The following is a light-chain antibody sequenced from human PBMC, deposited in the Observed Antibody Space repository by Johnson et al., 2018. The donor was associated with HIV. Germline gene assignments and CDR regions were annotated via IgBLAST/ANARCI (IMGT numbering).Light chain of an antibody. Sequence: SVLTQPPSVSAAPGQKVTISCSGSSSNIGNNYVSWYQQLPGTSPKLLIYENKARPSGIPDRFSGSKSATSATLAITGLQTGDEADYYCGTWDSSLYVFVFGSGTKVPVL. V-gene: IGLV1-51*01. CDR1: SSNIGNNY. CDR3: GTWDSSLYVFV. J-gene: IGLJ1*01. CDR2: ENK.